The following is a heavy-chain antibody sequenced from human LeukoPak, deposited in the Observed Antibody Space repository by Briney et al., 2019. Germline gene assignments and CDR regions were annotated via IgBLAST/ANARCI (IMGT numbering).Heavy chain of an antibody. CDR2: IIPIFGTA. V-gene: IGHV1-69*05. J-gene: IGHJ4*02. D-gene: IGHD3-9*01. CDR3: ARGGLLYYDILTGHYYFDY. Sequence: SVTVSCKASGGTFSSYAISWVRQAPGQGLEWMGGIIPIFGTANYAQKFQGRVTITTDESTSTAYMELSSLRSEDTAVYYCARGGLLYYDILTGHYYFDYWGQGTLVTVSS. CDR1: GGTFSSYA.